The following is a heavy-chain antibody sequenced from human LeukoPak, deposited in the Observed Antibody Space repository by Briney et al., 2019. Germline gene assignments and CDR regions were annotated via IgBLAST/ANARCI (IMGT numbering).Heavy chain of an antibody. J-gene: IGHJ5*02. CDR2: ISGSGGST. Sequence: GGSLRLSCAASGLTFSSYAMSWVRQAPGKGLEWVSVISGSGGSTSYADSVKGRFTISRDNSKNTLYLQMNSLRAEDTAVYYCAKDHCSNGVCYGLDPWGQGTLVTVSS. CDR1: GLTFSSYA. D-gene: IGHD2-8*01. CDR3: AKDHCSNGVCYGLDP. V-gene: IGHV3-23*01.